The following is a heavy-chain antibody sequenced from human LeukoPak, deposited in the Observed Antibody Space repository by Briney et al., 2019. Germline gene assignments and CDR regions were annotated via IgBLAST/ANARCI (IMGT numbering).Heavy chain of an antibody. CDR2: ISGYNGNT. J-gene: IGHJ4*02. CDR3: ARDYGDYPSY. V-gene: IGHV1-18*01. CDR1: GYTFTSYG. Sequence: GASVKVSCEASGYTFTSYGISWLRQAPGQGLEWLGWISGYNGNTNYAQKFQGRVTMTTDTSTSTVYMELRSLRSDDTAVYYCARDYGDYPSYWGQGTLVTVSS. D-gene: IGHD4-17*01.